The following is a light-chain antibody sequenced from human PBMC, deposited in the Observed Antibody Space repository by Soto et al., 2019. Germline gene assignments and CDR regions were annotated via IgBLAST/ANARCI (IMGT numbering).Light chain of an antibody. V-gene: IGKV3D-15*01. CDR1: QSVSSD. J-gene: IGKJ1*01. CDR3: QQYNNWPRT. CDR2: GAS. Sequence: EIVLTQSPDTLSLSPGERATLSCRASQSVSSDYLVWYQQKPGQAPRLLIYGASRRATGIPDRFSGSGSGTEFTLTISSLQSEDFAVYYCQQYNNWPRTFGQGTKVDI.